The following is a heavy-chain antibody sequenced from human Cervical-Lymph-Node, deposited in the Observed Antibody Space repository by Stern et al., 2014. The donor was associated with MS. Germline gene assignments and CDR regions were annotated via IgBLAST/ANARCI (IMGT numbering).Heavy chain of an antibody. CDR2: IYYGGDP. Sequence: QLQLQESGPGLVKPSETLSLSCSVSGGSITSGTSYWGWIRQPPGKGLEWIGSIYYGGDPNNSPPLEGGSTIPVDTSKTRFPRRRRSVPAADTAVYYCARWEYQLLFAVGVDYWGQGTLVTVSS. V-gene: IGHV4-39*01. J-gene: IGHJ4*02. D-gene: IGHD2-2*01. CDR1: GGSITSGTSY. CDR3: ARWEYQLLFAVGVDY.